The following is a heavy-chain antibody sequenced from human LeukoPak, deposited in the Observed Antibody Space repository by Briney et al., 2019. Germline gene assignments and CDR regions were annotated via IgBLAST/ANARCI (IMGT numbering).Heavy chain of an antibody. CDR2: IKSKTDGGTT. Sequence: GGSLRLSCAASGLTSSNAWMSWVRQAPGKGLEWVGRIKSKTDGGTTDYAAPVKGRFTISRDDSKNTLYLQMNSLKTEDTAVYYCTTVVYSWWQEYFDYWGQGTLVTVSS. D-gene: IGHD5-18*01. J-gene: IGHJ4*02. CDR1: GLTSSNAW. CDR3: TTVVYSWWQEYFDY. V-gene: IGHV3-15*01.